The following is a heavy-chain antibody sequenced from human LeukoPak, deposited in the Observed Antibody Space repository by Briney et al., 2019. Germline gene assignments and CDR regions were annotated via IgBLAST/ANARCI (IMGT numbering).Heavy chain of an antibody. J-gene: IGHJ4*02. V-gene: IGHV3-30*18. CDR3: AKDPSRDYDFWSGYYHYFDY. Sequence: RSLRLSCAASGFTFSSYGMHWVRQAPGKGLEWVAVISYDGSNKYYADSVKGRFTISRDNSKNTLYLQMNSLRAEDTAVYYCAKDPSRDYDFWSGYYHYFDYWGQGTLVTVSS. CDR2: ISYDGSNK. D-gene: IGHD3-3*01. CDR1: GFTFSSYG.